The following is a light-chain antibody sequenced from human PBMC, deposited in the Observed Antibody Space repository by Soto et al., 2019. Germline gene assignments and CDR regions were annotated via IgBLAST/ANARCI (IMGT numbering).Light chain of an antibody. CDR1: QNVNNR. J-gene: IGKJ5*01. CDR2: GAS. Sequence: EILLTQSPGSLSVFPGERASLSCRASQNVNNRLAWYQQKAGQAPRLRISGASSRATGIPDRFSGSGSGTDFTLTISRLESDDFALYYCQQYAEGTPITFGQGTRLEIK. V-gene: IGKV3-20*01. CDR3: QQYAEGTPIT.